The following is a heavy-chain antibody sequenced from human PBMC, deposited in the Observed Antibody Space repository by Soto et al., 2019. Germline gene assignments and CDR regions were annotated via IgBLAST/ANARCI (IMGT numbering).Heavy chain of an antibody. CDR2: IKSKTDGGTT. CDR1: GFTFSNAW. Sequence: GGSLRLSCAASGFTFSNAWMSWVRQAPGKGLEWVGRIKSKTDGGTTDYAAPVKGRFTISRDDSKNTLYLQMNSLKTEDTAVYYCTTLPGVDPYYYYYYMDVWGKGTTVTVSS. V-gene: IGHV3-15*01. CDR3: TTLPGVDPYYYYYYMDV. D-gene: IGHD7-27*01. J-gene: IGHJ6*03.